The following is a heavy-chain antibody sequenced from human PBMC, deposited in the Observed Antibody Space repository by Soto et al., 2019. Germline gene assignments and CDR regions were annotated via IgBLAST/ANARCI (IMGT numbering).Heavy chain of an antibody. D-gene: IGHD2-15*01. CDR3: AKGHTSSWYYYYGMDV. CDR1: GFIFSSYG. J-gene: IGHJ6*01. Sequence: QVQLVESGGGVVQPGRSPRLSCAASGFIFSSYGMHWARQAPGKGLEWVAVISKDGSNKYYADSVKGRFTISRDNSKNTLYLQMDSLRTEDTAVYYCAKGHTSSWYYYYGMDVW. CDR2: ISKDGSNK. V-gene: IGHV3-30*18.